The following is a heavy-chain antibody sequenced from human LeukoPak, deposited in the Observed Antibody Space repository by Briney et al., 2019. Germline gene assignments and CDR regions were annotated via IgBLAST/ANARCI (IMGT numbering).Heavy chain of an antibody. J-gene: IGHJ4*02. CDR2: IIPIFGTA. V-gene: IGHV1-69*05. Sequence: SVKVSCKASGGTFSSYAISWVRQAPGQGLEWMGGIIPIFGTANYAQKFQCRVTITTDESTSTAYMELSSLRSEDTAVYYCARGSIVDTAMVSYFDYWGQGTLVTVSS. CDR3: ARGSIVDTAMVSYFDY. CDR1: GGTFSSYA. D-gene: IGHD5-18*01.